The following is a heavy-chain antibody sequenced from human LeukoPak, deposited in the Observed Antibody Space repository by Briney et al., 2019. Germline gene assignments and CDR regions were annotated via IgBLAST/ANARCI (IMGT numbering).Heavy chain of an antibody. CDR3: ARHKYSSGWPPEGAFDI. D-gene: IGHD6-19*01. Sequence: SETLSLTCTVSGDSISSSRSYWGWIRQPPGKGLEWIGGIYYSGSTYYNPSLKSRVTISVDTSKNQFSLKLSSVTAADTAVYYCARHKYSSGWPPEGAFDIWGQGTMVTVSS. CDR2: IYYSGST. CDR1: GDSISSSRSY. J-gene: IGHJ3*02. V-gene: IGHV4-39*01.